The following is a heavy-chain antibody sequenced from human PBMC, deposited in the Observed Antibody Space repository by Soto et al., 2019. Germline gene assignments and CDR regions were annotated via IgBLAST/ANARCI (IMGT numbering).Heavy chain of an antibody. Sequence: SQPLALTCASSVGSVCSNSAAWNWIMHSPSRGLEWLGRTYYRSKWYNDYAVSVKSRITINPDTSKNQFSLQLNSVTPEDTAVYYCARSGLQSLDYWGQGTLVTVPS. CDR1: VGSVCSNSAA. D-gene: IGHD3-10*01. CDR2: TYYRSKWYN. CDR3: ARSGLQSLDY. V-gene: IGHV6-1*01. J-gene: IGHJ4*02.